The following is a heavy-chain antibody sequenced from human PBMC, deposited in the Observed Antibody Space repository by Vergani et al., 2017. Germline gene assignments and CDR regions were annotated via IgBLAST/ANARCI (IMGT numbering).Heavy chain of an antibody. Sequence: QLQLQESDPGLVKTSETLSLTCTVSGGSIRSTFYYWGWIRQPPGKGLEWIGTIYYSGSTYYNPSLKSRVTISVDTSKNQFSLKLNSVTAADTAVYYCARHKEQLVPGNYYYYYYMDVWGKGTTVTVSS. J-gene: IGHJ6*03. CDR1: GGSIRSTFYY. CDR3: ARHKEQLVPGNYYYYYYMDV. CDR2: IYYSGST. D-gene: IGHD6-13*01. V-gene: IGHV4-39*01.